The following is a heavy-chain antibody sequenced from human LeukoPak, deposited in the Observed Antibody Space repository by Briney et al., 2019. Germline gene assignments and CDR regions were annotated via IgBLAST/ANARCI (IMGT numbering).Heavy chain of an antibody. V-gene: IGHV3-48*02. CDR2: ISKSSSTT. Sequence: PGESLRLSCAVSGFTFSDYTMNWVRQAPGKGLEWVSYISKSSSTTYYADSVKGRFTISRDNAKNSLYLQMNSLRDEDTAVYYCAKGDYSFDYWGQGTLVTVSS. J-gene: IGHJ4*02. CDR1: GFTFSDYT. CDR3: AKGDYSFDY.